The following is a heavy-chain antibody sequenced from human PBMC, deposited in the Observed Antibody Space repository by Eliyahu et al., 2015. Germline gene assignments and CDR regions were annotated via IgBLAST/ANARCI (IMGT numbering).Heavy chain of an antibody. CDR3: ARQVDGSSWSSDNWFDP. Sequence: QVQLVQSGAEVKKPGASVKVSCKASGYMFSAYGISWVRQAPGQGLEWLGWISAKNGDTKTAQKLQGRVTMTTDTSESTAYMEVRSLTYDDTATYYCARQVDGSSWSSDNWFDPWGQGSLVTVSS. CDR2: ISAKNGDT. CDR1: GYMFSAYG. V-gene: IGHV1-18*01. J-gene: IGHJ5*02. D-gene: IGHD6-13*01.